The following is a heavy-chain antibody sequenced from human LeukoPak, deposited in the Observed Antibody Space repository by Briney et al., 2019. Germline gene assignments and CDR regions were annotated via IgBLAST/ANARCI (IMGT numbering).Heavy chain of an antibody. Sequence: SQTLSLTCTVSGGSISSGGYYWSWIRQHPGKGLEWIGYIYYSGSTYYNPSLKSRVTISVDTSKNQLSLKLSSVTAADTAVYYCARVSIAGDYFDYWGQGTLVTVSS. CDR3: ARVSIAGDYFDY. J-gene: IGHJ4*02. V-gene: IGHV4-31*03. CDR1: GGSISSGGYY. CDR2: IYYSGST.